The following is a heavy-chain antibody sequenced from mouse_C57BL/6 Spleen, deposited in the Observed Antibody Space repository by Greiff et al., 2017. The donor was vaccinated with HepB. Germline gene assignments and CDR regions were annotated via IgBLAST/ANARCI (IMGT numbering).Heavy chain of an antibody. CDR3: ARGITTVVATRNWYFDV. J-gene: IGHJ1*03. CDR1: GFTFTSYC. V-gene: IGHV1-69*01. D-gene: IGHD1-1*01. Sequence: QVQLMQPGAEFVMPGASLKLSCKASGFTFTSYCMHWVQQRPGQGLEWIGEIDPSDSYTNYKQKFKGKSTLTVDKSTSAAYMQLSSLTSEDSAGYYCARGITTVVATRNWYFDVWGTGTTVTVSS. CDR2: IDPSDSYT.